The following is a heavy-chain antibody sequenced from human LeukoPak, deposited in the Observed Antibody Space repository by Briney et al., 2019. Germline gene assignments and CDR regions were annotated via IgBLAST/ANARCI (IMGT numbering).Heavy chain of an antibody. CDR2: SYSGGST. Sequence: PGGSLRLSCAASGFTVSRHYMSWVRQAPGKGLKWVALSYSGGSTYYADSVEGRFTISRDNSKSMLFLQMNSLRADDTAVYYCARGPDVDGYIHAPFDYWGQGALVTVSS. J-gene: IGHJ4*02. D-gene: IGHD5-24*01. CDR1: GFTVSRHY. V-gene: IGHV3-53*01. CDR3: ARGPDVDGYIHAPFDY.